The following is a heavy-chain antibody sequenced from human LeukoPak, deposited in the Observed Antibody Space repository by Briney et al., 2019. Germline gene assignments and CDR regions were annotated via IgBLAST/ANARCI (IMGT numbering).Heavy chain of an antibody. Sequence: GESLKISCKGSGYSFISYWIGWVRQTPGKGLEWMGIIYPGDSDTSYRPSFQGQVTISADKSISTAYLQWSSLKASDTAMYYCARTTSGYNYYYYYYMDVWGKGTTVTVSS. D-gene: IGHD3-22*01. V-gene: IGHV5-51*01. CDR1: GYSFISYW. CDR2: IYPGDSDT. CDR3: ARTTSGYNYYYYYYMDV. J-gene: IGHJ6*03.